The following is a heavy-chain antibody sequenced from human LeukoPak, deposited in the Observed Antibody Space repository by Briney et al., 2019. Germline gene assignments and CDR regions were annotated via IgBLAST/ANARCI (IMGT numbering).Heavy chain of an antibody. Sequence: SETLSLTCTVSGYSISSGYYWGWIRQPPGKGLEWIGSIYHSGSTYYNPSLKSRVTISVDTSKNQFSLKLSSVTAADTAVYYCARDLGYEGDYWGQGTLVTVSS. CDR2: IYHSGST. CDR3: ARDLGYEGDY. V-gene: IGHV4-38-2*02. CDR1: GYSISSGYY. D-gene: IGHD2-2*01. J-gene: IGHJ4*02.